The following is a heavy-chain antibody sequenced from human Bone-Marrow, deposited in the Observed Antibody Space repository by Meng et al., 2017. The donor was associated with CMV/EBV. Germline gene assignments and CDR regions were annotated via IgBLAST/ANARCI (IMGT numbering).Heavy chain of an antibody. J-gene: IGHJ6*02. CDR3: ARDRRGREVDPAVLDV. CDR1: GYIFTAYY. D-gene: IGHD2-2*01. V-gene: IGHV1-46*01. CDR2: INPSGGSP. Sequence: ASVKVSCKASGYIFTAYYILWVRQAPGQGLEWMAIINPSGGSPTYPQKFQGRLKMTSDTSTSSVYMELTSLTSDDTAVYYCARDRRGREVDPAVLDVWGQGTTVTVSS.